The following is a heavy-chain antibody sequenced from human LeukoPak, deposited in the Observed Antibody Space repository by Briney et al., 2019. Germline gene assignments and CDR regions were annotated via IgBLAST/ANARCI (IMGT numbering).Heavy chain of an antibody. CDR3: ARVGAVAGYGDFDY. CDR1: GGTISSRSYY. CDR2: IYFSGRST. Sequence: AETLSLTCTVSGGTISSRSYYWGWIRQPPGKELEGVMSIYFSGRSTYYNPYLKSRVTISLDTSRNQFSLRLTSVTAADTAVYYCARVGAVAGYGDFDYWGQGTLVTVSS. J-gene: IGHJ4*02. V-gene: IGHV4-39*07. D-gene: IGHD6-19*01.